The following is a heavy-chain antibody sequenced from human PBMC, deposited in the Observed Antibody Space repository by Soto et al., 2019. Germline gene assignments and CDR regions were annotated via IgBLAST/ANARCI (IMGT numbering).Heavy chain of an antibody. D-gene: IGHD3-16*01. V-gene: IGHV3-9*02. CDR3: TEDILPGGADV. CDR2: IHCNNGAT. J-gene: IGHJ6*02. Sequence: PGGSLRLSCVASAFSSHHHAIHWVRQGPGKGLEWVSGIHCNNGATGYADSVKGRFTIFKDNVKNSVYLQMNSLRTGDTAFYYCTEDILPGGADVWGQGTTVTVS. CDR1: AFSSHHHA.